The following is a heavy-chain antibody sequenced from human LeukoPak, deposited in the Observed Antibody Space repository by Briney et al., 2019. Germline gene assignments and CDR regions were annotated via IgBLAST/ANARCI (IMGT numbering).Heavy chain of an antibody. CDR2: CRYDGTNK. CDR3: AKDISSLYYGSGTYSIGGSFDN. Sequence: PGGSLRLSCAASGFTFSNYGMHWVRQAPGKGLERVAFCRYDGTNKYYADSVKGRFTISRDNSKNTLYLQMNSLRAEDTAVYYCAKDISSLYYGSGTYSIGGSFDNWGQGTLVTVSS. D-gene: IGHD3-10*01. CDR1: GFTFSNYG. V-gene: IGHV3-30*02. J-gene: IGHJ4*02.